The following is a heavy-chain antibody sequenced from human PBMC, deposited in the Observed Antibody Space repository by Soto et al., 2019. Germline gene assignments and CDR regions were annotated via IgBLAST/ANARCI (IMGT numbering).Heavy chain of an antibody. V-gene: IGHV3-21*01. D-gene: IGHD5-12*01. CDR1: GFTFSSYG. CDR2: ITSSGSYI. CDR3: ARDVSGYGNFDY. J-gene: IGHJ4*02. Sequence: VGSLRLSCAASGFTFSSYGMHWVRQAPGKGLEWVAAITSSGSYIYYADSVKGRFTISRDNAKNSLYLQMNSLRAEDTAVFYCARDVSGYGNFDYWGQGTLVTVSS.